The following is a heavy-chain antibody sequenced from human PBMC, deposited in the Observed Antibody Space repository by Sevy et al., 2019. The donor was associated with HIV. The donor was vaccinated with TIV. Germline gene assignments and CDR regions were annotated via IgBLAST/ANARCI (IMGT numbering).Heavy chain of an antibody. CDR3: TSLGGNYSSGYHFFDY. J-gene: IGHJ4*02. CDR2: MYPGDSDI. Sequence: GESLKISCKGSGYSFTSYWIGWVRQMPGKGLEWMGIMYPGDSDIRHSPSFQGQVTISADKCISTAYLQWSSLKGSDTALYYCTSLGGNYSSGYHFFDYWGQGILVTVSS. D-gene: IGHD6-19*01. V-gene: IGHV5-51*01. CDR1: GYSFTSYW.